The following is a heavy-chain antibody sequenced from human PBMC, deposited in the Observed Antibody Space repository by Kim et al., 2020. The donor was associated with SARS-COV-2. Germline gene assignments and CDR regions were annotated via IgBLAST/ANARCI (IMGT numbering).Heavy chain of an antibody. CDR3: ARDRPRIERDESPYYGMDV. CDR1: GYTFTSYG. CDR2: ISAYNGNT. Sequence: ASVKVSCKASGYTFTSYGISWVRQAPGQGLEWMGWISAYNGNTNYAQKLQGRVTMTTDTSTSTAYMELRSLRSDDTAVYYCARDRPRIERDESPYYGMDVWGQGTTVTVSS. D-gene: IGHD6-6*01. V-gene: IGHV1-18*01. J-gene: IGHJ6*02.